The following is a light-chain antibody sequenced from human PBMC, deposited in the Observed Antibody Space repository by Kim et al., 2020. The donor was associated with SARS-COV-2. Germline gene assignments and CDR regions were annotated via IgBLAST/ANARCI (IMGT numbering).Light chain of an antibody. CDR2: DVS. CDR1: SVDGGGCNY. CDR3: CSYAGSYTVV. Sequence: GQRVPISCFVTSVDGGGCNYGARYRQLPGKAPNLRFYDVSERPSGVPDRFSGSRSGNTASLTISGLQAEDEAGYCCCSYAGSYTVVFGGGTQLTVL. J-gene: IGLJ2*01. V-gene: IGLV2-11*01.